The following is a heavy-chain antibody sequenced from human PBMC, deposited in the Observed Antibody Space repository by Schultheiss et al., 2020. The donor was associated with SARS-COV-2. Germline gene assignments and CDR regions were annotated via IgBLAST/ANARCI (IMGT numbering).Heavy chain of an antibody. CDR1: GGSISSYY. Sequence: SQTLSLTCTVSGGSISSYYWSWIRQPPGKGLEWIGYMYYSGSTYYNPSLKSLVTISVDTSKNQFSLKLSSVTAADTAVYYCARGSRVNSSSFDYWGQGTLVTVSS. CDR2: MYYSGST. V-gene: IGHV4-59*12. D-gene: IGHD6-6*01. J-gene: IGHJ4*02. CDR3: ARGSRVNSSSFDY.